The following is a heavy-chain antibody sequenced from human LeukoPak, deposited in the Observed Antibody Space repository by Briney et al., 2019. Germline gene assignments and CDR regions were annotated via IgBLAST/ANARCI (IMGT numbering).Heavy chain of an antibody. Sequence: PSETLSLTCAVYGGSPSGYYWSWIRQPPGKGLEWIGEINHSGSTNYNPSLKSRVTISVDTSKNQFSLKLSSVTAADTAVYYCVRHGWGSSWYPDYWGQGTLVTVSS. D-gene: IGHD6-13*01. CDR3: VRHGWGSSWYPDY. J-gene: IGHJ4*02. V-gene: IGHV4-34*01. CDR2: INHSGST. CDR1: GGSPSGYY.